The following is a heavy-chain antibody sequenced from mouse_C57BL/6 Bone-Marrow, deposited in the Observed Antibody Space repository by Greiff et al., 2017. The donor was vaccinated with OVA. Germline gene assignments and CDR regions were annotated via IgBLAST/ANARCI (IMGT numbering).Heavy chain of an antibody. D-gene: IGHD1-1*01. CDR3: IPMTTVVDLYFDV. J-gene: IGHJ1*03. V-gene: IGHV14-4*01. CDR2: IDPENGDP. CDR1: GFNIQDDY. Sequence: EVQLQQSGPELVRPGASVKLSCTASGFNIQDDYMHWVKQRPEQGLEWIGWIDPENGDPEYDSKFQGKATITADPSSIQAYLQLSSLTSEDTAVYCCIPMTTVVDLYFDVWGTGTTVTVSS.